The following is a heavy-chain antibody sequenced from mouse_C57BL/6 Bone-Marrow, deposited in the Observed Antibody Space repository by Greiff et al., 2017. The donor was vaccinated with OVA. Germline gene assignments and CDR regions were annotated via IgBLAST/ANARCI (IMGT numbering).Heavy chain of an antibody. CDR2: IDPENGDT. CDR3: ARGGSPHY. Sequence: VQLQQSGAELVRPGASVKLSCTASGFNIKDDYMHWVKQRPEQGLEWIGWIDPENGDTEYASKFQGKATITADTSSNTAYMQLSSLTSEDSAVYFCARGGSPHYWGQGTTLTVSS. V-gene: IGHV14-4*01. J-gene: IGHJ2*01. D-gene: IGHD1-1*02. CDR1: GFNIKDDY.